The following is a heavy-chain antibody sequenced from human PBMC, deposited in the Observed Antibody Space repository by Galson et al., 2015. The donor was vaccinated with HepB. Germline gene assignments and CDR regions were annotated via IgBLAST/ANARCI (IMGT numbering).Heavy chain of an antibody. CDR2: ISSSSSYT. J-gene: IGHJ4*02. CDR3: ARDSRDSSGYYLFDY. CDR1: GFTFSSYS. Sequence: SLRLSCAASGFTFSSYSMNWVRQAPGKGLEWVSSISSSSSYTNYADSVKGRFTISRDNAKNSLYLQMNSLRAEDTAVYYCARDSRDSSGYYLFDYWGQGTLVTVSS. D-gene: IGHD3-22*01. V-gene: IGHV3-21*04.